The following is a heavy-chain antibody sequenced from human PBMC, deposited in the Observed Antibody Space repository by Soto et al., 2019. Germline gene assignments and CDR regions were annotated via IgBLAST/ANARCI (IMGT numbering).Heavy chain of an antibody. Sequence: EVQLVESGGGVVRPGGSLRLSCAASGFTFDDYGMSWVRQAPGKGLEWVSGINWNGGSTGYADSVKGRLTISRDNAKNSLYLQMNSLRAADTALYYCASGIVGATTYGMDVWGQGTTVTVSS. CDR1: GFTFDDYG. CDR3: ASGIVGATTYGMDV. V-gene: IGHV3-20*04. CDR2: INWNGGST. D-gene: IGHD1-26*01. J-gene: IGHJ6*02.